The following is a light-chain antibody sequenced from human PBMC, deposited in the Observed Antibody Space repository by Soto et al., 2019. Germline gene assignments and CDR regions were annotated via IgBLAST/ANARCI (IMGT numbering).Light chain of an antibody. Sequence: QSVLAQPASVSGSPGQTITISCTGTSSDVGKYNLVSWYQKHTGKAPKLMIYENRKRPSGVSSRFSASTSGNTASLTISGVQAEDEADYYCCSYAGETTFVFGGGTQLTVL. CDR2: ENR. J-gene: IGLJ3*02. V-gene: IGLV2-23*02. CDR1: SSDVGKYNL. CDR3: CSYAGETTFV.